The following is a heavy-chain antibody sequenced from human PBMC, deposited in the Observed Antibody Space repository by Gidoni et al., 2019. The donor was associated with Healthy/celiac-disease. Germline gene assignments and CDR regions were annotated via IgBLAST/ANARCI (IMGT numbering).Heavy chain of an antibody. CDR1: GGSFSGYY. CDR3: ARGPYYYDSSGPDFDY. J-gene: IGHJ4*02. Sequence: QVQLQQLGAVLLKPSETLSLTCAVYGGSFSGYYWSWIRQPPGKGLDWIGEINHSGLPKYNPSLKSRVTISVDKSKKQFSLKLSCVTAADTAVYYCARGPYYYDSSGPDFDYWGQGNLVTVSS. D-gene: IGHD3-22*01. V-gene: IGHV4-34*01. CDR2: INHSGLP.